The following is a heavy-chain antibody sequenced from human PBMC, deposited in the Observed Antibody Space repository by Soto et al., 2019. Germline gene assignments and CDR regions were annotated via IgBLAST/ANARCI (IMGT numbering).Heavy chain of an antibody. Sequence: PGESLKISCAASGFTFSSYAMHWVRQAPGKGLEWVAVISYDGRNKYYADSVKGRFTISRDNSKNTLYLQMSSLRAEDTAVYYCVKDGSSGWPYYYGMDVWGQGTTVTVSS. CDR3: VKDGSSGWPYYYGMDV. J-gene: IGHJ6*02. CDR1: GFTFSSYA. V-gene: IGHV3-30*18. D-gene: IGHD6-19*01. CDR2: ISYDGRNK.